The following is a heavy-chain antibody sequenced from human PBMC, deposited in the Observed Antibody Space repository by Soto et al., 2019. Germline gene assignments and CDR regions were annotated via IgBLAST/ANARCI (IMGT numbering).Heavy chain of an antibody. CDR3: ARHVGVVPTAMGLEY. CDR2: INHSGST. CDR1: GGSFSGYY. Sequence: SETLSLTCAVYGGSFSGYYWSWIRQPPGKGLEWIGEINHSGSTNYNPSLKSRVTISVDTSKNQFSLKLSSVTAADTAAYYCARHVGVVPTAMGLEYWGQGTLVTVSS. D-gene: IGHD2-2*01. V-gene: IGHV4-34*01. J-gene: IGHJ4*02.